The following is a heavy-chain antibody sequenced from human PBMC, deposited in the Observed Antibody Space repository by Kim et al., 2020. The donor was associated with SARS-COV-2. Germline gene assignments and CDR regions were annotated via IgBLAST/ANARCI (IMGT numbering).Heavy chain of an antibody. CDR1: GFTFSSYD. V-gene: IGHV3-13*04. J-gene: IGHJ4*02. CDR2: IGTAGDT. D-gene: IGHD2-8*01. CDR3: ARGLKWGPPDY. Sequence: GGSLRLSCAASGFTFSSYDMHWVRQATGKGLEWVSAIGTAGDTYYPGSVKGRFTISRENAKNSLYLQMNILRAGDTAVYYCARGLKWGPPDYWGQGTLVTVSS.